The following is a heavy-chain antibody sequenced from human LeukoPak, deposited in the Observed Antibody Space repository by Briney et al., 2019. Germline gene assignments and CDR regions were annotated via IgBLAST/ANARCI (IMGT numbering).Heavy chain of an antibody. CDR3: ARGRGITTFGAFDI. Sequence: SVKVSCKASGGTFSSYAISWVRQAPGQGLEWMGGIIPIFGTANYAQKFQGRVTITADKSTSTAYMELRSLRSDDTAVYYCARGRGITTFGAFDIWGQGTMVTVSS. CDR2: IIPIFGTA. V-gene: IGHV1-69*06. J-gene: IGHJ3*02. CDR1: GGTFSSYA. D-gene: IGHD3-10*01.